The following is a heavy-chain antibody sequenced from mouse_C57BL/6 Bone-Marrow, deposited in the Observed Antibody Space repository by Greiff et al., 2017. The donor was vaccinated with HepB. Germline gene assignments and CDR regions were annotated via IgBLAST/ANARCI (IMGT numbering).Heavy chain of an antibody. J-gene: IGHJ1*03. CDR3: SYSKSYWYFDV. CDR2: IYPRSGNN. D-gene: IGHD2-5*01. Sequence: QVQLQQSGAELARPGASVKLSCKASGYTFTSYGISWVKQRTGQGLEWIGEIYPRSGNNYDNEKFKGKATLTADKSSSTAYMELRSLTSEDSAVYFCSYSKSYWYFDVWGTGTTVTVSS. V-gene: IGHV1-81*01. CDR1: GYTFTSYG.